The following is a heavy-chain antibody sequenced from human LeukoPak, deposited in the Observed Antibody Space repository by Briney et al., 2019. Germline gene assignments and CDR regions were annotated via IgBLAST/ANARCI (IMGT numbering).Heavy chain of an antibody. CDR2: INHSGST. D-gene: IGHD1-14*01. Sequence: LETLSLTCAVYGGSFSGYYWSWIRQPPGKGLEWIGEINHSGSTNYNPSLKSRVTILVDTSKNQFSLKVRSVTAADTAVYYCAREVYPLNYFDYWGQGTLVTVSS. J-gene: IGHJ4*02. CDR1: GGSFSGYY. V-gene: IGHV4-34*01. CDR3: AREVYPLNYFDY.